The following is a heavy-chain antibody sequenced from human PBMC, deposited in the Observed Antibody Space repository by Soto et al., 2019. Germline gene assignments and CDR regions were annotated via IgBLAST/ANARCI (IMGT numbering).Heavy chain of an antibody. V-gene: IGHV1-69*13. Sequence: ASVKVSCKASGGTFSSYAISWVRQAPGQGLEWMGGIIPIFGTANYAQKFQGRVTITADESTSTAYMELSSLRSEDTAVYYCARDPYYYDSSGYYDDYWGQGTLVTVSS. CDR2: IIPIFGTA. J-gene: IGHJ4*02. CDR3: ARDPYYYDSSGYYDDY. CDR1: GGTFSSYA. D-gene: IGHD3-22*01.